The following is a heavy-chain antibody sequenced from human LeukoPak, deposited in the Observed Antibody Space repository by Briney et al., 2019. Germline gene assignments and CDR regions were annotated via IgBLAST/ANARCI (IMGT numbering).Heavy chain of an antibody. Sequence: SETLSLTCTVSGGSISSYYWSWIRQPPGKGLEWIGHIYYSGSTNYNPSLKSRVTISVDTSKNQFSLKLSSVTAADTAVYYCASSYSSSSFFFGYWGQGTLVTVSS. J-gene: IGHJ4*02. V-gene: IGHV4-59*01. CDR1: GGSISSYY. D-gene: IGHD6-6*01. CDR3: ASSYSSSSFFFGY. CDR2: IYYSGST.